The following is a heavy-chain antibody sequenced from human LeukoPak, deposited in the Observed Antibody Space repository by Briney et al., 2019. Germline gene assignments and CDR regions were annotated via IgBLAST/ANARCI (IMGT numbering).Heavy chain of an antibody. CDR2: TYYTSKWYN. CDR1: GDSVSSNRAA. Sequence: SQTLSLTCAISGDSVSSNRAAWNWSRQSPSRGLEWLGRTYYTSKWYNDYAVSVKSRITVNPDTSKNQFSLHLNSVTPEDTAVYYCARQGFRRFDPWGQGTLVTVSS. CDR3: ARQGFRRFDP. V-gene: IGHV6-1*01. J-gene: IGHJ5*02. D-gene: IGHD3-3*01.